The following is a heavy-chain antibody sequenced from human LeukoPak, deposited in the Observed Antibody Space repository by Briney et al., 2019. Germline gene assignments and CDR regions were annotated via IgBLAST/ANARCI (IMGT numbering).Heavy chain of an antibody. D-gene: IGHD1-26*01. J-gene: IGHJ4*02. Sequence: GGSLRLSCSASGLTFSSYSMDWVRQAPGKGPEYVSGINNNGGATQYVDSVKGRFTISRDNSKNTVYLQMSSLRPEGTAVYYCVKAKVGATFDSWGQGTLVTVSS. CDR3: VKAKVGATFDS. V-gene: IGHV3-64D*06. CDR1: GLTFSSYS. CDR2: INNNGGAT.